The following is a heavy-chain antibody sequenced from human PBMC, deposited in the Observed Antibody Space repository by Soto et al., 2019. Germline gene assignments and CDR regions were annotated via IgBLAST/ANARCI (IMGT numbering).Heavy chain of an antibody. J-gene: IGHJ5*02. V-gene: IGHV2-5*01. Sequence: QITLKEAGPPLVKPTQTLTLTCTFSGFSLTSTGVGVSWVRQPPRGAPEWLGLIYWNDNKRYSPSLESRHTITKDTSNTQVVLTMTAMDPADTGTYSGAHRSPTPVTWFGRWGQGALVPVSS. D-gene: IGHD2-21*02. CDR2: IYWNDNK. CDR1: GFSLTSTGVG. CDR3: AHRSPTPVTWFGR.